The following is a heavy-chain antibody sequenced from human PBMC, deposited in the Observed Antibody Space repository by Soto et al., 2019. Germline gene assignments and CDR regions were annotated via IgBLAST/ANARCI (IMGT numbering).Heavy chain of an antibody. V-gene: IGHV4-39*07. CDR3: ARSGYSPSAFDH. J-gene: IGHJ4*03. D-gene: IGHD5-12*01. CDR2: IYYSGAA. Sequence: PSETLSLTCTVSGVSMSTSSSYWAWIRQPPGKGLEWIANIYYSGAAYYNPSLTSRVTISLDTSKNQFSLKLTSVTVADTAVYYCARSGYSPSAFDHWGQGTLVTVSS. CDR1: GVSMSTSSSY.